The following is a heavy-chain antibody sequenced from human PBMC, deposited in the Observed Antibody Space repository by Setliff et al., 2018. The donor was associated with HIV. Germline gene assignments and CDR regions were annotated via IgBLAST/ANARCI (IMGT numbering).Heavy chain of an antibody. D-gene: IGHD6-19*01. J-gene: IGHJ3*02. V-gene: IGHV5-51*01. CDR1: GYSFTTYW. Sequence: PGESLKISCQGSGYSFTTYWIGWVRQMPGKGLECMGIIYPGDSDTRYSPSFRGQVTISADKSISTAYLQWSSLGASDTAMYYCARVVAGKSSTDGFGIWGQGTMVTVSS. CDR2: IYPGDSDT. CDR3: ARVVAGKSSTDGFGI.